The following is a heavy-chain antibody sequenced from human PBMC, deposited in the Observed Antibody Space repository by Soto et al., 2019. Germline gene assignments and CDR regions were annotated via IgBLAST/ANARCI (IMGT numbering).Heavy chain of an antibody. Sequence: EVQLVESGGGLVKPGGSLRLSCAASGFTFSSYNMNWVRQAPGKGLEWVASIGSSNTYIYYADSVKGRFTISRDNAKNSLYLQMNSLRAEDTAVYYCARDRFISTDCYWGTWPAPWGQGTLVTVSS. D-gene: IGHD2-21*01. V-gene: IGHV3-21*01. CDR1: GFTFSSYN. CDR2: IGSSNTYI. CDR3: ARDRFISTDCYWGTWPAP. J-gene: IGHJ5*02.